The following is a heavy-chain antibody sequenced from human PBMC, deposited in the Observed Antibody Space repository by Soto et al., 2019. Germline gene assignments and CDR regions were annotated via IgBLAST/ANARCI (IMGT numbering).Heavy chain of an antibody. CDR1: GASVTRAGSY. Sequence: QVQLQESGPGLVKPSQTLSLTCDVSGASVTRAGSYWGWIRQRPGQGLEWIGYIYFDGTTYYNPSLKSRVIISADTSRTQFSLSLSFLTAADTAVYYCATRTTVTTFDYWGQGTLVTVSS. V-gene: IGHV4-31*11. CDR3: ATRTTVTTFDY. D-gene: IGHD4-17*01. CDR2: IYFDGTT. J-gene: IGHJ4*02.